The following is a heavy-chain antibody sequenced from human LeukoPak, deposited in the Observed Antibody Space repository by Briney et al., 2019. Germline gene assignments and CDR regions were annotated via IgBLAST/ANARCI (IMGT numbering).Heavy chain of an antibody. V-gene: IGHV4-38-2*02. CDR2: IYHSGST. J-gene: IGHJ3*02. D-gene: IGHD3-22*01. CDR1: GYSISSGYY. Sequence: SETLSLTCTVSGYSISSGYYWGWIWQPPGKGLEWIGSIYHSGSTYYNPSLKSRVTISVDTSKNQFSLKLSSVTAADTAVYYCARGLDGIQYYYDSSGPDAFDIWGQGTMVTVSS. CDR3: ARGLDGIQYYYDSSGPDAFDI.